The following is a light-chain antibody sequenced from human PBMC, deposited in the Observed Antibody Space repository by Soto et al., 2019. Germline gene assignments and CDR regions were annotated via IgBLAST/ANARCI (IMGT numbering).Light chain of an antibody. V-gene: IGKV1-8*01. CDR1: EGISSY. Sequence: AIRMTQSPSSFYASTGDRATSTCRASEGISSYLSWYQQKPGKDPKLLIYAASTLQSGVPSRFSGSGSGTDLPLTIGCLQWEDFATYYSQQYYRYPRTFGQGTKVEIK. CDR3: QQYYRYPRT. J-gene: IGKJ1*01. CDR2: AAS.